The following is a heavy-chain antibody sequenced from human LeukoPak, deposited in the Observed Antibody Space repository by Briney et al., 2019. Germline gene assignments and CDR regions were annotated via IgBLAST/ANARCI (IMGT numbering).Heavy chain of an antibody. V-gene: IGHV3-11*04. Sequence: PGGSLRLSCAASGFIFSDYYLIWIRQAPGKGLEWISYISSSGRTIYYADSVKGRFTISRDNSKNTLYLQMNSLRAEDTAVYYCARGGRSRFFDYWGQGTLVTVSS. CDR1: GFIFSDYY. D-gene: IGHD3-3*01. CDR2: ISSSGRTI. CDR3: ARGGRSRFFDY. J-gene: IGHJ4*02.